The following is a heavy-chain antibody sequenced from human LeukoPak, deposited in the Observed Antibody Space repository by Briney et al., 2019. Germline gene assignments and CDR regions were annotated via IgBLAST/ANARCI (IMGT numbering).Heavy chain of an antibody. D-gene: IGHD6-13*01. CDR2: ISAYNGNT. CDR1: GYTFISYG. Sequence: ASVKVSCKPSGYTFISYGISWVRQAPGQGLEWMGWISAYNGNTNYAQKLQGTVTMTTDTSTSTAYMELRSLRSDDTAVYYCARQVWQQLVRDYYGMDVWGQGTTVTVSS. J-gene: IGHJ6*02. CDR3: ARQVWQQLVRDYYGMDV. V-gene: IGHV1-18*01.